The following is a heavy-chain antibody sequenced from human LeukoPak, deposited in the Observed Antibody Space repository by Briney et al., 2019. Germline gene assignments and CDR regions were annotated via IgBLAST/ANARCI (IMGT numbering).Heavy chain of an antibody. D-gene: IGHD6-6*01. V-gene: IGHV1-18*01. CDR2: ISAYNGNT. J-gene: IGHJ5*02. CDR3: ARDMIAVRPNWFDP. CDR1: GYTFTTYG. Sequence: ASVKVSCKASGYTFTTYGTSWVRQAPGQGLEWMGWISAYNGNTNYAQKLQGRVTMTTDTSTSTAYMELRSLRSDDTAVYYCARDMIAVRPNWFDPWGQGTLVTVSS.